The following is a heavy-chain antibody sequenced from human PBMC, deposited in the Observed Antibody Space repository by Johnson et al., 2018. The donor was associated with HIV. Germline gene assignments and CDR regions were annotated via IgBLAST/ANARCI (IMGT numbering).Heavy chain of an antibody. CDR2: ISYDGTDK. J-gene: IGHJ3*02. V-gene: IGHV3-30*03. Sequence: QVQLVESGGGVVQPGRSLRLSCAASGFTFSTYAMHWVRQAPGKGLEWVALISYDGTDKYYADSVKGRFTISRDNSKNTLYLQMNSLRAEDTALYYCARARGEGAARTDAFDIWGQGTMVTVSS. D-gene: IGHD6-6*01. CDR1: GFTFSTYA. CDR3: ARARGEGAARTDAFDI.